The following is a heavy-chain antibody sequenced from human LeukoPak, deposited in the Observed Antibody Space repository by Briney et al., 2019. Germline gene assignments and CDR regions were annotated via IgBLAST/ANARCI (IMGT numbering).Heavy chain of an antibody. CDR3: ARVRTWAFDI. J-gene: IGHJ3*02. CDR1: GFTFSNHW. V-gene: IGHV3-7*01. CDR2: IREDGGEN. Sequence: GGSLRLSCAGTGFTFSNHWMSWVRQAPGKGLEWVANIREDGGENYYVDSVKGRFTISRDNVKNSLYLQMHSLRADDTAVYYCARVRTWAFDIWGQGTMVTVSS.